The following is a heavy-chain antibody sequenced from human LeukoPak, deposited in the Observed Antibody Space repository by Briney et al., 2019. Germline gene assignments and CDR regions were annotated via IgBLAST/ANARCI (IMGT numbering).Heavy chain of an antibody. Sequence: GGSLRLCCAASGFTFSSYNMNWVRQAPGKGLEWVSSISSTSGTIYYADSVKGRFTISRDNAKNSLYLQMNSLRDEDTAVYHCARDWTMDVWGQGTTVTVSS. D-gene: IGHD3/OR15-3a*01. CDR2: ISSTSGTI. CDR1: GFTFSSYN. CDR3: ARDWTMDV. V-gene: IGHV3-48*02. J-gene: IGHJ6*02.